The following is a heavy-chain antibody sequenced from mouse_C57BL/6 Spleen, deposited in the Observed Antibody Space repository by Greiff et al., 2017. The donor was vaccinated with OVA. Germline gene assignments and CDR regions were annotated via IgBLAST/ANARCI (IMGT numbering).Heavy chain of an antibody. CDR1: GFTFSSYA. V-gene: IGHV5-4*01. CDR2: ISDGGTYT. J-gene: IGHJ2*01. CDR3: ARDRGGSFDY. Sequence: EVQRVESGGGLVKPGGSLKLSCAASGFTFSSYAMSWVRQTPEKRLEWVATISDGGTYTYYPDNVKGRFTFSRNNAMNNLYLQMSHLKSEDTAVYYCARDRGGSFDYWGQGTTLTVSS. D-gene: IGHD1-1*02.